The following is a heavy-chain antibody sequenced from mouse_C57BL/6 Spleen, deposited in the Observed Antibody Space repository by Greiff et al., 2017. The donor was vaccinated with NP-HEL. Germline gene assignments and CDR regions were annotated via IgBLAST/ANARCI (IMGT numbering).Heavy chain of an antibody. CDR3: AKHGERQGVNYYAMDY. CDR2: IWGGGST. CDR1: GFSLTSYG. J-gene: IGHJ4*01. V-gene: IGHV2-9*01. Sequence: VKLLESGPGLVAPSPRLSISCTVSGFSLTSYGVDWVRQPPGKGLEWLGVIWGGGSTNYNSALMSRLSISKDNSKSQVFLKMNSLQTDDTAMYYCAKHGERQGVNYYAMDYWGQGTSVTVSS. D-gene: IGHD2-12*01.